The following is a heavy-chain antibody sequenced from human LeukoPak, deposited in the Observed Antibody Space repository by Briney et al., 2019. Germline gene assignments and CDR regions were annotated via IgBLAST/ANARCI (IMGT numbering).Heavy chain of an antibody. Sequence: GESLRLSCAASGFTFSNYAMSWVHQAPGKGREWVSAISGSGGSTYYADSVKGRFTISRDNSKNTLYLQMNSLRAEDTAVYYGAKAVAGTFFDYWGQGTLVTVSS. J-gene: IGHJ4*02. CDR1: GFTFSNYA. CDR2: ISGSGGST. CDR3: AKAVAGTFFDY. D-gene: IGHD6-19*01. V-gene: IGHV3-23*01.